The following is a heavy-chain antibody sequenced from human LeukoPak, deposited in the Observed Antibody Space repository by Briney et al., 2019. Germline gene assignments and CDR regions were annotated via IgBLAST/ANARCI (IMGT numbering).Heavy chain of an antibody. CDR2: ISYSGST. CDR3: ARAAYSSSEHFDY. D-gene: IGHD6-6*01. V-gene: IGHV4-59*01. Sequence: SETLSLTCTVSGGSISGYYWSWIRQPPGKGLEWVGYISYSGSTNYNPSLKSRVTISVDTSKNQFSLKLSSVTAADTAVYYCARAAYSSSEHFDYWGQGTLVTVSS. J-gene: IGHJ4*02. CDR1: GGSISGYY.